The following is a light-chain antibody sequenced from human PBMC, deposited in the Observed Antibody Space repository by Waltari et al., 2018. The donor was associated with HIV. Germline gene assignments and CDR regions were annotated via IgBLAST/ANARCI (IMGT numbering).Light chain of an antibody. CDR2: KDS. CDR1: ALPNQY. J-gene: IGLJ2*01. Sequence: SYEVTQPPSVSVSPGQTDRITCSGDALPNQYAYWYQQKPGQAPVLVMYKDSERPSGIPERFSGSSSGTTVTLTISGVQAEDEADYYCQSADNSGTFVIFGGGTKLTVL. CDR3: QSADNSGTFVI. V-gene: IGLV3-25*03.